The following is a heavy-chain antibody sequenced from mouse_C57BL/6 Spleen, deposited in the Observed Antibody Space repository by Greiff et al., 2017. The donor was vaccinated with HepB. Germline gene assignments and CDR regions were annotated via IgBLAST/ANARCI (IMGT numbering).Heavy chain of an antibody. J-gene: IGHJ1*03. CDR2: INYDGSST. Sequence: EVKLVESAGGLVQPGSSMKLSCTASGFTFSDYYMAWVRQVPEKGLEWVANINYDGSSTYYLDSLKSRFIISRDNAKNILYLQMSSLKSEDTATYYCAREEITTVVAPYWYFDVWGTGTTVTVSS. CDR1: GFTFSDYY. V-gene: IGHV5-16*01. CDR3: AREEITTVVAPYWYFDV. D-gene: IGHD1-1*01.